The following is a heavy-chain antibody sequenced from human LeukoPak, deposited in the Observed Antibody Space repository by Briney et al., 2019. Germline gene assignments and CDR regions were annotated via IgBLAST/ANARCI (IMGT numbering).Heavy chain of an antibody. Sequence: PGGSLRLSCAASGFTFSSYAMNWVRQAPGKGLEYVSAISSNGGSTYYANSVKGRFTISRDNSKNTLYLQMGSLRAEDMAVYYCARDVYGAFDIWGQGTMVTISS. CDR2: ISSNGGST. J-gene: IGHJ3*02. V-gene: IGHV3-64*01. CDR1: GFTFSSYA. CDR3: ARDVYGAFDI. D-gene: IGHD3-10*01.